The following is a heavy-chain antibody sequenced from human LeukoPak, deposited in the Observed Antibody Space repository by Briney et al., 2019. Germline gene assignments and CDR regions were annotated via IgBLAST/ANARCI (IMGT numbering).Heavy chain of an antibody. Sequence: GGSLRLSCAASGFTFGSFSMNWVRQAPGKGLEWVSSISSTSKYIYYADSVKGRFTISRDNAKNSVYLQMNNLRAEDTAVYYCARGYAGYDFWSGYYNYWGQGTLVTVSS. D-gene: IGHD3-3*01. J-gene: IGHJ4*02. V-gene: IGHV3-21*04. CDR3: ARGYAGYDFWSGYYNY. CDR2: ISSTSKYI. CDR1: GFTFGSFS.